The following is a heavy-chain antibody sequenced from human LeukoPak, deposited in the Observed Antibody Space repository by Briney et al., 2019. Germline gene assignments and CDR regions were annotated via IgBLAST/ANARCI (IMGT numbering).Heavy chain of an antibody. D-gene: IGHD2-15*01. Sequence: PGGSLRLSCAASGFTFSDYGMSWVRQAPGKGLEWISSISSTGGTTYYADSVKGRFTISRDNSKNTLFLQVNSLRAEDTAIYYCAKNGDRGAYCSGGSCYPYYYYYMDVWGKGTTATISS. CDR3: AKNGDRGAYCSGGSCYPYYYYYMDV. CDR2: ISSTGGTT. J-gene: IGHJ6*03. CDR1: GFTFSDYG. V-gene: IGHV3-23*01.